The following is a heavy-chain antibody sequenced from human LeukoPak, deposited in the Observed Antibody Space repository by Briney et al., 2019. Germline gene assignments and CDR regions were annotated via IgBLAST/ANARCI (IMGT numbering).Heavy chain of an antibody. D-gene: IGHD1-26*01. Sequence: GGSLRLSCAASGFTSSSYWMSWVRQAPGKGLEWVANIKQDGSEKYYVDSVKGRFIISRDNAKNSLYLQMNSLRAEDTAVYYCARAKWELRVLLGYWGQGTLVTVSS. CDR2: IKQDGSEK. CDR3: ARAKWELRVLLGY. V-gene: IGHV3-7*01. CDR1: GFTSSSYW. J-gene: IGHJ4*02.